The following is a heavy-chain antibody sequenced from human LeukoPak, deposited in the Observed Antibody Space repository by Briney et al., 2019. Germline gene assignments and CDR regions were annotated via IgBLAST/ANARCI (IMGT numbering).Heavy chain of an antibody. J-gene: IGHJ6*03. Sequence: SETLSLTCTVSGGSISRYYWSWIRQLPGKGLEWIGYMSSSGSTNYNPSLKSRVTISVDTSKNQFSLKLSSVTAADTAVYYCARLGPYGDDTYYMDVWGKGTTVTVSS. CDR2: MSSSGST. CDR1: GGSISRYY. CDR3: ARLGPYGDDTYYMDV. V-gene: IGHV4-4*09. D-gene: IGHD4-17*01.